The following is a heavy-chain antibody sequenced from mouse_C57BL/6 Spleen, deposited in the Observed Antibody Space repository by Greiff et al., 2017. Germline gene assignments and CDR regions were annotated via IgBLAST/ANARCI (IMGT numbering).Heavy chain of an antibody. J-gene: IGHJ1*03. CDR3: ARQDDSYLYFDV. CDR2: ISGGGGNT. D-gene: IGHD2-4*01. CDR1: GFTFSSYT. V-gene: IGHV5-9*01. Sequence: EVKVVESGGGLVKPGGSLKLSCAASGFTFSSYTMSWVRQTPEKRLEWVATISGGGGNTYYPDSVKGRFTISRDNAKNTLYLQMSSLRSEDTALYYCARQDDSYLYFDVWGTVTTVTVSS.